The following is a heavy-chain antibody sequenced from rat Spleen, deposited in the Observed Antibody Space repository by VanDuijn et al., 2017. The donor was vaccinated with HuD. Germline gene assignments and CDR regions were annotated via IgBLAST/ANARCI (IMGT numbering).Heavy chain of an antibody. J-gene: IGHJ2*01. V-gene: IGHV5-7*01. Sequence: EVQLVESDGGLVQPGRSLKLSCAASGFTFSDYNMAWVRQAPKKGLEWVATIGSSGGSTFYRDSVKGRFTISRDNAKSALYLQMNVLRSEDTATYYCTRDSDIPTYYFDFWGQGVMVTVSS. CDR1: GFTFSDYN. CDR2: IGSSGGST. D-gene: IGHD2-1*01. CDR3: TRDSDIPTYYFDF.